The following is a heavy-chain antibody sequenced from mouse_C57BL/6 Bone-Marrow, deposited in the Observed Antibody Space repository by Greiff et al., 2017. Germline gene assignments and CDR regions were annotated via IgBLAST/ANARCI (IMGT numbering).Heavy chain of an antibody. V-gene: IGHV2-5*01. J-gene: IGHJ4*01. Sequence: VQLKESGPGLVQPSQSLSITCTVSGFSLTSYGVHWVRQSPGKGLEWLGVIWRGGSTDYNAAYMSRLSNTKDNSKSQFFFKMNSLRAYDTAIYYWAKKERDSFYAMDYWGQGTSVTVSA. CDR1: GFSLTSYG. CDR3: AKKERDSFYAMDY. CDR2: IWRGGST.